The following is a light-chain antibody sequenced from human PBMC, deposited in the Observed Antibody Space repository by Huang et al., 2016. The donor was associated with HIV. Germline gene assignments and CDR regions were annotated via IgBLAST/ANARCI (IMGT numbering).Light chain of an antibody. CDR2: GAP. J-gene: IGKJ2*01. CDR3: QQFNKWPYT. V-gene: IGKV3-15*01. CDR1: HSVSSN. Sequence: EIVMTQSPATLSVSPGERATLPCRASHSVSSNLAWYQQNPGQAPRLLIYGAPTRATGIPDRFSGSGSGAEFTLTISSLQSEDFAVYYCQQFNKWPYTFGQGTKLEIK.